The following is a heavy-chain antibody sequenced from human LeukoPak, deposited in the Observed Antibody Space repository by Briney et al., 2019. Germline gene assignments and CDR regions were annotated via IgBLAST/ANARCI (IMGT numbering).Heavy chain of an antibody. CDR3: AKTSMVMNFDY. V-gene: IGHV3-21*01. Sequence: PGGPLRLSCTTSGFTFSSYAMHWVRQAPGKGLEWVSSISSTTSYIYYADSVKGRFTISRDNAKNSLYLQMNSLRAEDTAVYYCAKTSMVMNFDYWGQGTLVTVSS. D-gene: IGHD5-18*01. CDR1: GFTFSSYA. CDR2: ISSTTSYI. J-gene: IGHJ4*02.